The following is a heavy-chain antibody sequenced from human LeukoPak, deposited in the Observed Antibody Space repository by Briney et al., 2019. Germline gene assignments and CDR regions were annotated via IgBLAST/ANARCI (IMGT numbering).Heavy chain of an antibody. V-gene: IGHV4-4*07. D-gene: IGHD3-10*01. CDR2: IYTSGST. Sequence: SETLSLTCTVSGGSISSYYWSWIRQPAGKGLEWIGRIYTSGSTNYNPSLKSRVTMSVDTSKNQFSLNLSSVTAADTAMYYCARGPMVRGAIDFWGQGTLVTVSS. CDR3: ARGPMVRGAIDF. CDR1: GGSISSYY. J-gene: IGHJ4*02.